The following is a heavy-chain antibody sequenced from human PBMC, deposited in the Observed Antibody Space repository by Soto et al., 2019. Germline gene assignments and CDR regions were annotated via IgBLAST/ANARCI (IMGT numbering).Heavy chain of an antibody. CDR1: GFTFSSYG. D-gene: IGHD2-21*02. CDR3: AKDPGQGGYSYYYYYYGMDV. J-gene: IGHJ6*02. Sequence: QSGGSLRLSCAASGFTFSSYGMHWVRQAPGKGLEWVAVISYDGSNKYYADSVKGRFTISRDNSKNTLYLQMNSLRAEDTAVYYCAKDPGQGGYSYYYYYYGMDVWGQGTTVTVSS. CDR2: ISYDGSNK. V-gene: IGHV3-30*18.